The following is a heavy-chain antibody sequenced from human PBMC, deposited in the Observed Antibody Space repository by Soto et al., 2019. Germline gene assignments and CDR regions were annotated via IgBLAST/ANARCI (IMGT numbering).Heavy chain of an antibody. CDR3: ARAHCGGDCYSGVDY. J-gene: IGHJ4*02. CDR2: INPNSGGT. CDR1: GYTFTGYY. D-gene: IGHD2-21*02. V-gene: IGHV1-2*04. Sequence: QVQLVQSGAEVKKPGASVKVSCKASGYTFTGYYMHWVRQAPGQGLEWMGWINPNSGGTNYAQKFQGWVTTTRDTSISTAYMELSRLRSDDTAVYYCARAHCGGDCYSGVDYWGQGTLVTVSS.